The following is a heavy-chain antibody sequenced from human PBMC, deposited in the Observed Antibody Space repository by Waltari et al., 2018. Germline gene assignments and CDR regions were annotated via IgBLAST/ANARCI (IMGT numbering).Heavy chain of an antibody. CDR1: GDSVNSCNYY. V-gene: IGHV4-30-4*01. J-gene: IGHJ4*01. D-gene: IGHD2-15*01. CDR2: IYYRGST. CDR3: ASGLRSPWNC. Sequence: QVPLRESAPGLVTPSETLSLTCSVSGDSVNSCNYYWCWLRHPPGKPLHWIGYIYYRGSTYYNPSLQSRVILSLGTSKSQFSLIWAAVTAAETAMYYGASGLRSPWNCWGQGTRVTGSS.